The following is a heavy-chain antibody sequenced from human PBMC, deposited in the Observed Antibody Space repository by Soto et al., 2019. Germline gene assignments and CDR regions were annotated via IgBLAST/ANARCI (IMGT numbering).Heavy chain of an antibody. J-gene: IGHJ3*02. CDR3: ARQAEVDAFDI. V-gene: IGHV3-21*01. Sequence: GGSLRLSCAASGFTFSSYSMNWVHQAPGKGLEWVSSISSSSSYIYYADSVKGRFTISRDNAKNSLYLQMNSLRAEDTAVYYCARQAEVDAFDIWGQGTMVTVSS. CDR2: ISSSSSYI. CDR1: GFTFSSYS. D-gene: IGHD6-13*01.